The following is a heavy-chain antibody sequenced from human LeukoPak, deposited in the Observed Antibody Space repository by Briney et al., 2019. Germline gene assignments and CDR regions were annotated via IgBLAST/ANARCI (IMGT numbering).Heavy chain of an antibody. CDR2: IYHSGST. J-gene: IGHJ3*02. V-gene: IGHV4-61*01. CDR3: ARDSRYDSSGWTATEDAFDI. CDR1: GGSISGSSFY. Sequence: MSSETLSLTCTVSGGSISGSSFYWSWIRQPPGKGLEWIGYIYHSGSTNYNPSLKSRVTMSVDTSKNQFSLKLSSVTAADTAVYYCARDSRYDSSGWTATEDAFDIWGQGTMVTVSS. D-gene: IGHD3-22*01.